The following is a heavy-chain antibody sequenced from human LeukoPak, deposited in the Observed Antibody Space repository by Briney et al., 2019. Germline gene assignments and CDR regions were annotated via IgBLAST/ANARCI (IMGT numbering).Heavy chain of an antibody. J-gene: IGHJ5*02. CDR2: IIRIFGTA. CDR1: GGTFSSYA. CDR3: ARDCSSTSCFNWFDP. Sequence: SVKVSCKASGGTFSSYAISWVRQAPGQGLEWMGGIIRIFGTANYAQKFQGRVTITADESTSTAYMELSSLRSEDTAVYYCARDCSSTSCFNWFDPWGQGTLVTVSS. D-gene: IGHD2-2*01. V-gene: IGHV1-69*13.